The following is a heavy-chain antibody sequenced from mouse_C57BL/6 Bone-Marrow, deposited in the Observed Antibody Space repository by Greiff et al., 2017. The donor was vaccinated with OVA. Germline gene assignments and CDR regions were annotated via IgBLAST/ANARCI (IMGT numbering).Heavy chain of an antibody. Sequence: EVQLQQSGPVLARPGASVKMSCKTSGYTFTSYWMHWVKQRPGQGLEWIGAIYPGNSDTSYNQKFKGKAKLTAVTSASTAYMELSSLTNEDSAVYYCTSPPNYGSSYGYFDVWGTGTTVTVSS. CDR3: TSPPNYGSSYGYFDV. D-gene: IGHD1-1*01. V-gene: IGHV1-5*01. J-gene: IGHJ1*03. CDR2: IYPGNSDT. CDR1: GYTFTSYW.